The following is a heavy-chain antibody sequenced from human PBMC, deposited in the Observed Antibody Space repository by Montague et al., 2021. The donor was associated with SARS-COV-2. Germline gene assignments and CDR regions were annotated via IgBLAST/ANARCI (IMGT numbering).Heavy chain of an antibody. CDR1: SGSLSNYY. V-gene: IGHV4-4*09. CDR3: ARNMAY. D-gene: IGHD2/OR15-2a*01. J-gene: IGHJ4*02. Sequence: SETLSLTSTVSSGSLSNYYWGWIWQSPAKGLEWIGYMYETGNMIYNPPLRSRVSISADTSKSQFSLRLTSVTAADSARYYCARNMAYWGQGVLVTV. CDR2: MYETGNM.